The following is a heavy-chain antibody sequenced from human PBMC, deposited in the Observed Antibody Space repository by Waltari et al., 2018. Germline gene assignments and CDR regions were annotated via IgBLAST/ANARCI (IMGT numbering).Heavy chain of an antibody. D-gene: IGHD2-15*01. J-gene: IGHJ4*02. V-gene: IGHV1-24*01. Sequence: VQLIQSGAEVKKPGASVRLSCKVSGYSLTELSIHWVRQPPGKGLEWIGGFDPERRDTTYAQRFQGRVTMTEDTSTDTAYMELRSLTSDDTAVFYCATDWGYCSDDSCYVGERGDYWGQGTLVTVSS. CDR2: FDPERRDT. CDR1: GYSLTELS. CDR3: ATDWGYCSDDSCYVGERGDY.